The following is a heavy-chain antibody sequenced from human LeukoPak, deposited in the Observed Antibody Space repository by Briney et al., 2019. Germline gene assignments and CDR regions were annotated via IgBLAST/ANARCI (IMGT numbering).Heavy chain of an antibody. V-gene: IGHV1-8*01. CDR3: AREEEMVYGDFDY. CDR2: MNANSGNT. D-gene: IGHD2-8*01. J-gene: IGHJ4*02. CDR1: GYTFTIYD. Sequence: ASVKVSCKASGYTFTIYDINWVRQATGQGLGWMGWMNANSGNTGYAQKFQARVTMTRNTSISTAYMELSSLRSEDTAVYYCAREEEMVYGDFDYWGQGTLVTVSS.